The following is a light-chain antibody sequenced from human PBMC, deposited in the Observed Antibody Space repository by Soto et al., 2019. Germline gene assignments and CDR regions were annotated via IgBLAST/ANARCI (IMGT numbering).Light chain of an antibody. CDR2: GAS. CDR1: QSVSSTF. J-gene: IGKJ1*01. CDR3: QQFGTSAT. V-gene: IGKV3-20*01. Sequence: EVVLTQSPDTLSLSPGERATLSCRASQSVSSTFLAWYQQRPGQAPRLLIYGASSRATGIPDRFSGSGSGTDFTLTITRLAPEDFALYYCQQFGTSATFGQGTKVEIK.